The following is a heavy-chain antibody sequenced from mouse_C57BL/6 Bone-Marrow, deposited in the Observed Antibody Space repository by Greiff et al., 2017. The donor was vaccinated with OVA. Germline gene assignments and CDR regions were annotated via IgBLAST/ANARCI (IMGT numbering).Heavy chain of an antibody. J-gene: IGHJ2*01. CDR1: GFTFSDYG. Sequence: EVHLVESGGGLVKPGGSLKLSCAASGFTFSDYGMHWVRQAPEKGLEWVAYISSGSSTIYYADTVKGRFTISRDNAKNTLFLQMTSLRSEDTAMYYCARGGGSSYVGYWGQGTTLTVSS. V-gene: IGHV5-17*01. CDR2: ISSGSSTI. D-gene: IGHD1-1*01. CDR3: ARGGGSSYVGY.